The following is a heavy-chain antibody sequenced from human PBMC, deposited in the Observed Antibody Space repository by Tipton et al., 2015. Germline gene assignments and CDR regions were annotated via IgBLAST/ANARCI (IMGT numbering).Heavy chain of an antibody. Sequence: VQLVQSGAEVKKPGESLKISCNGSGYSFTSYWIGWVRQMPGKGLEWMGIIFPGDSGTRYSPSFQGQVTISVDKSISTAYLQWSSLKASDTAMYYCARPSDTLSPYASDIWGQGTLVTVSS. CDR2: IFPGDSGT. CDR3: ARPSDTLSPYASDI. V-gene: IGHV5-51*01. CDR1: GYSFTSYW. J-gene: IGHJ3*02. D-gene: IGHD2-2*02.